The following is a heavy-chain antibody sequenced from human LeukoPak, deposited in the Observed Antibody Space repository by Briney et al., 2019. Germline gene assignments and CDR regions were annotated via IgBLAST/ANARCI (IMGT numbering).Heavy chain of an antibody. V-gene: IGHV3-21*06. CDR1: GFTLSDHT. D-gene: IGHD1-20*01. Sequence: GGSLRLSCAASGFTLSDHTMNWVRQAPGKGLEWVSSISSSSYYIFYADSLKGRFTISRDNAKNSLYLQMSSLRAEDTAVYYCTKDLTGNRDYWGQGTLVTVSS. CDR2: ISSSSYYI. J-gene: IGHJ4*02. CDR3: TKDLTGNRDY.